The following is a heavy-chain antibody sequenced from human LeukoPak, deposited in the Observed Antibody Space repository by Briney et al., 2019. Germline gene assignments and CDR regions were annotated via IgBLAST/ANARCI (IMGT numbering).Heavy chain of an antibody. J-gene: IGHJ4*02. Sequence: GGSLRLSCAASGFTFDDYAMHWVRQAPGKGLEWVSGISWNSGSIGYADSVKGRFTISRDNAKNSLYLQMNSLRAEDTALYYCAKGGSCSSTSCYNGVDYWGQGALVTVPS. CDR2: ISWNSGSI. CDR3: AKGGSCSSTSCYNGVDY. V-gene: IGHV3-9*01. D-gene: IGHD2-2*02. CDR1: GFTFDDYA.